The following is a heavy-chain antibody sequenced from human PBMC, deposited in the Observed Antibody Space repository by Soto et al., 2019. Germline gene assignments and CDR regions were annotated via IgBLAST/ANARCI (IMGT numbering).Heavy chain of an antibody. J-gene: IGHJ4*02. CDR2: IISNDDK. CDR3: ARALFYSDSDGYYFEFDY. D-gene: IGHD3-22*01. CDR1: GFSLTDTRMG. V-gene: IGHV2-26*01. Sequence: SGPTLVNPTETLTLTCSVSGFSLTDTRMGVSWIRQAPGKALEWLAHIISNDDKSYSTSLKSRLTISKDTSKSQVVLRMTNMDPVDTGRYYCARALFYSDSDGYYFEFDYCGQGTLVTVSS.